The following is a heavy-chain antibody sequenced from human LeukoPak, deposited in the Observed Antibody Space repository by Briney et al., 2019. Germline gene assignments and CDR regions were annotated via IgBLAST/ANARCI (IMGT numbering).Heavy chain of an antibody. J-gene: IGHJ6*03. CDR1: GFTFSSYD. Sequence: GGSLRLSCAVSGFTFSSYDMNWVRQAPGKGLEWVSSISGSSSYIYYADSVKGRFTISRDNAKNSLHLQINSLRSEDTAVYYCARGASTNYYYYYMDVWGKGTTVTVSS. CDR3: ARGASTNYYYYYMDV. V-gene: IGHV3-21*04. CDR2: ISGSSSYI. D-gene: IGHD4-11*01.